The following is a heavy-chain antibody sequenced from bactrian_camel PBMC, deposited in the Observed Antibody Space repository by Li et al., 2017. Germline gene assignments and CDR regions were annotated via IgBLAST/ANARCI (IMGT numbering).Heavy chain of an antibody. CDR3: IPRGTQSLGVMTQ. J-gene: IGHJ4*01. V-gene: IGHV3S42*01. CDR2: IMDYGGTT. Sequence: VQLVESGGRLVQPGGSLRLSCAASGFDFGVYGMSWVRQAPGMGLEWVSSIMDYGGTTIYADSVKGRFTMSRDNAKNTLSLQMNRLKSEDTALYYCIPRGTQSLGVMTQRGQGTQVTVS. CDR1: GFDFGVYG. D-gene: IGHD3*01.